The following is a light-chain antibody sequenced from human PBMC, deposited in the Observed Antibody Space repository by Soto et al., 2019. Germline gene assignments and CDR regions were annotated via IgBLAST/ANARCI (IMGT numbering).Light chain of an antibody. CDR1: QSLLHSYGRTH. CDR2: VVS. J-gene: IGKJ3*01. CDR3: MQSIHPIFT. V-gene: IGKV2D-29*01. Sequence: DIVMTQTPLSLSVTPGQPASISCKSTQSLLHSYGRTHLCWFLQRPGQPPLLLIYVVSIRFSGVPDRFSGSGSGTDFTLNSSRVEAADVGVYYCMQSIHPIFTFGPGTKVEIK.